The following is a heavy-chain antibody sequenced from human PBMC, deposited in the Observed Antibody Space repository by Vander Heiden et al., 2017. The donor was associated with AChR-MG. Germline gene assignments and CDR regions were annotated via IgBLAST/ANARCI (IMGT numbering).Heavy chain of an antibody. CDR2: VIPLFDSV. CDR3: AKSGDTGWFFDL. Sequence: QVQLVQSGAEVKRPGSSLKVSCKLSGRAFKSYTFAWVRQAPGQGLEWMGGVIPLFDSVTYAQRFQGRVTITADESTTTAYMELSRLRSEDTAIDYCAKSGDTGWFFDLWGRGTLGTVSS. D-gene: IGHD7-27*01. J-gene: IGHJ2*01. V-gene: IGHV1-69*01. CDR1: GRAFKSYT.